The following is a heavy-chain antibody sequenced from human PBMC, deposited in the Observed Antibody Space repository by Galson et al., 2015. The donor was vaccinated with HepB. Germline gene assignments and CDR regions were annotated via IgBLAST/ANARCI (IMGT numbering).Heavy chain of an antibody. CDR1: GNTFTGYY. Sequence: SVKVSCKASGNTFTGYYMQWVRQAPGQGLEWMGRINPNSGVTNYAHKFQGRATMTRDTSISTIYMELSRLRSDDTAVYYCARGGSKGFDYWGQGTLVTVSS. V-gene: IGHV1-2*06. CDR3: ARGGSKGFDY. CDR2: INPNSGVT. J-gene: IGHJ4*02.